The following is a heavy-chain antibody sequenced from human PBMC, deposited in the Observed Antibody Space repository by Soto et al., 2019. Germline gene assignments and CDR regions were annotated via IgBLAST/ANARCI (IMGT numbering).Heavy chain of an antibody. CDR2: ISYDGSNK. D-gene: IGHD7-27*01. J-gene: IGHJ6*02. Sequence: GGSLRLSCAASGFTFSSYGMHWVRQAPGKGLEWVAVISYDGSNKYYADSVKGRFTISRDNSKNTLYLQMNSLRAEDTAVYYCAKDLLGPGPAYATDVWGQGPTVTLSS. CDR3: AKDLLGPGPAYATDV. CDR1: GFTFSSYG. V-gene: IGHV3-30*18.